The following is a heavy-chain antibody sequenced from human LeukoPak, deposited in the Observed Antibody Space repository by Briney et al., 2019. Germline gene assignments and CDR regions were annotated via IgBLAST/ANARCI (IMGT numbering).Heavy chain of an antibody. CDR1: GFTFSGSA. J-gene: IGHJ6*03. V-gene: IGHV3-73*01. CDR2: IRSKANSYAT. Sequence: GGSLRLSCAASGFTFSGSAMHWVRQGSGKGLQWVGRIRSKANSYATAYAASVKGRFTISRDDSKNTAYLQMNSLKTEDTAVYYCTPTSTDMDVWGKGTTVTVSS. CDR3: TPTSTDMDV. D-gene: IGHD2-2*01.